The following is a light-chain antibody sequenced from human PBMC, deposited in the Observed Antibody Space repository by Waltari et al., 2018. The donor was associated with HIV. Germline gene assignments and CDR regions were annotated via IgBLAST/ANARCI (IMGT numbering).Light chain of an antibody. CDR1: QTMRGAF. CDR3: QQFGSSPYT. CDR2: STS. J-gene: IGKJ2*01. Sequence: DIVLTQSPGHLSVSPGDRATVSCRASQTMRGAFLAWYQQRSGQAPRLHIYSTSIRVFGIPDRFSGSGTGTDFTLTINRLDPEDSAVYYCQQFGSSPYTFGQGTKLEI. V-gene: IGKV3-20*01.